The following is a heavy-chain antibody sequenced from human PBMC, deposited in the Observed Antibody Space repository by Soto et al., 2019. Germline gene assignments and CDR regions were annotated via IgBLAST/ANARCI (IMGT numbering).Heavy chain of an antibody. Sequence: QVHLVQSGAEVKNPGSSVKVSCTASGYIFSSYGITLVRQAPGQGLEWMGWISADSGDTNYAQKFQGRVTLTTDTSASTAYMELRTLISDDTAVYYCARGPSFIDTTGPWFDPWGQGTLVTVSS. CDR3: ARGPSFIDTTGPWFDP. CDR2: ISADSGDT. V-gene: IGHV1-18*01. CDR1: GYIFSSYG. D-gene: IGHD3-16*02. J-gene: IGHJ5*02.